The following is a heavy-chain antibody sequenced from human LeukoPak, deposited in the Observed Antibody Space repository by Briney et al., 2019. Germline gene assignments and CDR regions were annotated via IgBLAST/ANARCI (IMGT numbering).Heavy chain of an antibody. CDR3: ARLLDNDSSGYPDTFDV. CDR1: GGSMTSHY. CDR2: IYYSGRT. D-gene: IGHD3-22*01. J-gene: IGHJ3*01. V-gene: IGHV4-59*11. Sequence: PSETLSLTCTVSGGSMTSHYWSWIRQPPGKGLEYIGHIYYSGRTYYKPSLQSRATISVDTSKNHFSLRLTSVTAADTAVYYCARLLDNDSSGYPDTFDVWGQGTMVTVSS.